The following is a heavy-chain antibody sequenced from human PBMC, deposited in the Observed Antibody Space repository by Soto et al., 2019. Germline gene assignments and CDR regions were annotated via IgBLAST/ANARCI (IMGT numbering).Heavy chain of an antibody. Sequence: QVQLVQSGAEVKKPGASVKVSCKASGYTFTSYDINWVRQATGQGLEWMGWMNPNRGNTGNAQKCHGRVTTTRNTSISTASMHPSRLTSEDTAVYSCASENTSSGMDLWGQGTTVTVSS. CDR3: ASENTSSGMDL. CDR1: GYTFTSYD. V-gene: IGHV1-8*01. J-gene: IGHJ6*02. CDR2: MNPNRGNT.